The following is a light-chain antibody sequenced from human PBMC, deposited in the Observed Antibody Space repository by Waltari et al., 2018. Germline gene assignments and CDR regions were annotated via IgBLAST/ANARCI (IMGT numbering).Light chain of an antibody. J-gene: IGLJ2*01. V-gene: IGLV1-51*01. CDR3: GTWDSSLSAVVV. CDR2: DNN. Sequence: QSVLTQPPSVSAAPGQKVTISCSGSSSNIGNTYVSWYQQLPGTAPKLLIYDNNKRPSGIPDRFSGSKSGTSATLGITGLQTGDEADYYCGTWDSSLSAVVVFGGGTKLTVL. CDR1: SSNIGNTY.